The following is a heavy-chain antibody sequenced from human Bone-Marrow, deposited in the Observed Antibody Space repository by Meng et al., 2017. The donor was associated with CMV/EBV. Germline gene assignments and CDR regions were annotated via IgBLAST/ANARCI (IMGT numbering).Heavy chain of an antibody. Sequence: LSLTCTVSGYSISSGYYWGWIRQAPGKGLEWVSCISGIGTTMYYIDSVKGRITISRDNAKNSVYLHMSSLRAEDTAVYYCARDLRSIGSGNWGQGTLVTVSS. CDR3: ARDLRSIGSGN. J-gene: IGHJ4*02. D-gene: IGHD3-10*01. CDR1: GYSISSGYY. V-gene: IGHV3-11*01. CDR2: ISGIGTTM.